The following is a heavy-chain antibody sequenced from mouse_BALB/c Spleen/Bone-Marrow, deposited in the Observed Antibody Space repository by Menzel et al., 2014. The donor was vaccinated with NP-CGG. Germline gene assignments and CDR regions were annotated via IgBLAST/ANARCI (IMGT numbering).Heavy chain of an antibody. CDR1: GYTFTGYV. J-gene: IGHJ4*01. V-gene: IGHV1-14*01. D-gene: IGHD2-4*01. CDR3: AREGGLRRGDYYVMDY. Sequence: LVESGPELVKPGASVKMSCKASGYTFTGYVMHWVKQKPGQGLEWIGYINPYSDGTKYNEKFKGKATLTSDKSSSTAYMELSSLTSEDSAVYYCAREGGLRRGDYYVMDYWGQGTSATVSS. CDR2: INPYSDGT.